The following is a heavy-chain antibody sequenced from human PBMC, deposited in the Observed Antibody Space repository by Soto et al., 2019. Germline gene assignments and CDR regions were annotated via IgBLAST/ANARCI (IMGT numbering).Heavy chain of an antibody. Sequence: EVQLVESGGGLVQPGGTLRLSCAASGFTFSSYSMNWVRQAPGKGLEWVSYISSSSSTIYYADSVKGRFTISRDNAKNSLYLQMNSLRAEDTAVYYCARDSTVTTLSNAFDIWGQGTMVTVSS. J-gene: IGHJ3*02. CDR3: ARDSTVTTLSNAFDI. V-gene: IGHV3-48*01. CDR2: ISSSSSTI. D-gene: IGHD4-17*01. CDR1: GFTFSSYS.